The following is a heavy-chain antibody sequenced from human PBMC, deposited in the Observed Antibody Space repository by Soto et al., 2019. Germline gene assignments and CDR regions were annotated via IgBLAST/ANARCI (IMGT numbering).Heavy chain of an antibody. CDR3: ARLFDGTFHD. J-gene: IGHJ4*02. Sequence: SETRSLTCSISGGPINSGGHHWSWLRQHPGKGLECIGYIFQSGATYNYNPSLKSRINISLDTSKSQFSLSLSSVTAADTAVYFCARLFDGTFHDWGQGALVTVSS. CDR1: GGPINSGGHH. CDR2: IFQSGATY. V-gene: IGHV4-31*03.